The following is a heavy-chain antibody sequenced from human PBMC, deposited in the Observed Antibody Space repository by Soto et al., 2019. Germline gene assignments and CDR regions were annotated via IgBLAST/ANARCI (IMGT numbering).Heavy chain of an antibody. CDR1: GGSISNVNYY. D-gene: IGHD2-2*01. V-gene: IGHV4-39*01. Sequence: PSETLSLTCTVSGGSISNVNYYWGWIRQPLGKGLEWIGSIYYSGTTFYNPSLKSRVTVSIDTSKNQFSLKLTSVTAADTAVFYCARHTWGRQRGWFDPWGQGTLVTVSS. CDR3: ARHTWGRQRGWFDP. J-gene: IGHJ5*02. CDR2: IYYSGTT.